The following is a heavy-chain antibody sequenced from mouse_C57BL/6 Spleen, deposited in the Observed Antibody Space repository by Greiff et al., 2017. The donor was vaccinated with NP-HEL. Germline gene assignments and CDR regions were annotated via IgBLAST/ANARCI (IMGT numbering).Heavy chain of an antibody. V-gene: IGHV3-6*01. CDR1: GYSITSGYY. CDR2: ISYDGSN. J-gene: IGHJ2*01. Sequence: ESGPGLVKPSQSLSLTCSVTGYSITSGYYWNWIRQFPGNKLEWMGYISYDGSNNYNPSLKNRISITRDTSKNQFFLKLNSVTTEDTATYYCARCGNYVGYFDYWGQGTTLTVSS. D-gene: IGHD2-1*01. CDR3: ARCGNYVGYFDY.